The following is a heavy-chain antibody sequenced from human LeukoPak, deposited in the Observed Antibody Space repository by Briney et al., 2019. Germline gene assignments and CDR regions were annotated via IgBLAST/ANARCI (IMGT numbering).Heavy chain of an antibody. CDR1: GFTFRSYT. J-gene: IGHJ2*01. D-gene: IGHD3-3*01. V-gene: IGHV3-21*06. CDR3: ARRTQNDDLWSGCPDWYFDL. Sequence: GGSLRLSCVVSGFTFRSYTMNWVRQAPGRGLEWISSISSNSGYIYYIDSVRGRFTISRDNARNSLYLHMNSLRPEDTAVYYCARRTQNDDLWSGCPDWYFDLWGRGALVTASS. CDR2: ISSNSGYI.